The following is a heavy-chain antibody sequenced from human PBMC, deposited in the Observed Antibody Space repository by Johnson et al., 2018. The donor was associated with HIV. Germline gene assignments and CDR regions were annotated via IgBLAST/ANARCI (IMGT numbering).Heavy chain of an antibody. Sequence: VQLVESGGGVVQPGRSLRLSCAASAFTFSSYGMHWVRQAPGKGLEWGAFLRYDGSNKYYAGSVKGRITTSRDNSKNTLYLQMNSLSAEDTAVYYCARIPGRRDVFDIWGQGTMVTVSS. CDR2: LRYDGSNK. CDR1: AFTFSSYG. CDR3: ARIPGRRDVFDI. J-gene: IGHJ3*02. V-gene: IGHV3-30*02. D-gene: IGHD7-27*01.